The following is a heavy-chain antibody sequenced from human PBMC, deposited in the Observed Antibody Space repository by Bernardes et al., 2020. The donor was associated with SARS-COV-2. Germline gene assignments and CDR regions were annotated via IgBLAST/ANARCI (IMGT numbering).Heavy chain of an antibody. V-gene: IGHV1-18*04. Sequence: ASVKVSCKASGYSFTTYLINWVRQAPGQGLEWMGWIAAYNGKTNYAENFQDRVSMTMDTATSTAYMELRSLRSDDTAVYYCATRHGNCSSTSCPPSWYYGMDVWGQGTTVTVSS. CDR1: GYSFTTYL. J-gene: IGHJ6*02. CDR3: ATRHGNCSSTSCPPSWYYGMDV. D-gene: IGHD2-2*01. CDR2: IAAYNGKT.